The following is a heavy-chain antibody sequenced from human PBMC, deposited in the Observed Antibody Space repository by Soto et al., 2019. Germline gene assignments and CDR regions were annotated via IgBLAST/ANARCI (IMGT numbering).Heavy chain of an antibody. CDR2: IYSGGST. CDR1: GFTVSSNY. V-gene: IGHV3-53*04. D-gene: IGHD2-21*02. CDR3: ARGGYCGGDCYLHY. Sequence: EVQLVESGGGLVQPGGSLRLSCAASGFTVSSNYMSWVRQAPGKGLEWVSVIYSGGSTYYADSVKGRFTISRHNSKNTLYLQMNGLRAEDTAVYYCARGGYCGGDCYLHYWGQGTLVTVSS. J-gene: IGHJ4*02.